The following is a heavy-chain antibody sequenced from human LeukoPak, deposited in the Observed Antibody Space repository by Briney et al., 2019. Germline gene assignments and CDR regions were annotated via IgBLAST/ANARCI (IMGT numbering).Heavy chain of an antibody. CDR3: ATLQEGYYDSSGYYGPGYYYMDV. V-gene: IGHV4-39*07. Sequence: ASETLSLTCTVSGGSISSSSYYWGWIRQPPGKGLEWIGSIYYSGSTYYNPSLKSRVTISVDTSKNQFSLKLSSVTAADTAVYYCATLQEGYYDSSGYYGPGYYYMDVWGKGTTVTISS. CDR2: IYYSGST. D-gene: IGHD3-22*01. CDR1: GGSISSSSYY. J-gene: IGHJ6*03.